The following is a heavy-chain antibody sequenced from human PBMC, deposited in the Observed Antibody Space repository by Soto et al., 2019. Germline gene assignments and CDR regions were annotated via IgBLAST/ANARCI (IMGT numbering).Heavy chain of an antibody. CDR3: ARGSPADFDY. V-gene: IGHV4-30-2*01. Sequence: SETLSLTCAVSGGSISSGGYSLSWIRQPPGKGLEWIGYIYHSGSTYYNPSLKSRVTISVDRSKNQFSLKLSSVTAADTAVYYCARGSPADFDYWGQGTLVTVSS. CDR2: IYHSGST. CDR1: GGSISSGGYS. J-gene: IGHJ4*02.